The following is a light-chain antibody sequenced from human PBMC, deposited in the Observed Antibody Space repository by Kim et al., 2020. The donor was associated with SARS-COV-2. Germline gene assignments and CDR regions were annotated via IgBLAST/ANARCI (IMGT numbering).Light chain of an antibody. CDR2: AAS. Sequence: IQLTQSPSSLSASVGDRVTITCRASQGIRDHLAWFQQKPGKAPDLLIYAASTLQSGVPSRFSGSGSGTDFTLTISSLQPEDFATYYCQQLNAYPLTFGGGTKVDIK. CDR1: QGIRDH. CDR3: QQLNAYPLT. V-gene: IGKV1-9*01. J-gene: IGKJ4*01.